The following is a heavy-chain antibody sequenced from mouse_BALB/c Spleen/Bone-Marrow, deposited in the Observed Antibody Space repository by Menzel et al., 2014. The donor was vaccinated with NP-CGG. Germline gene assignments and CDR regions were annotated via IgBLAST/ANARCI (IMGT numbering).Heavy chain of an antibody. CDR2: IYPGNSDT. Sequence: EVQLQQSGTVLARPGASVKMSCKASGYSFTSYWLHWVKERPGQGLEWIGAIYPGNSDTSYNQKFKGKAKLTAVTSASTAYMELSSLTNEDSAVYYCARGLRWCIDVWGAGTTVTVSS. CDR1: GYSFTSYW. D-gene: IGHD1-1*01. V-gene: IGHV1-5*01. CDR3: ARGLRWCIDV. J-gene: IGHJ1*01.